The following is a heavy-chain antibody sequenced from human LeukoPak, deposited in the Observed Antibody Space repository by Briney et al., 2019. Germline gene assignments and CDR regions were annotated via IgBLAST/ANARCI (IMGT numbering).Heavy chain of an antibody. Sequence: KTSETLSLTCTVSGGSISSYYWNWIRQPPGKGLEWIGYILYSGSSNYNPSLKSRVTISVDTSKNQFSLKLSSVTAADTAVYYCARYYYDSSQPFDIWGQGTMVTVSS. CDR2: ILYSGSS. CDR3: ARYYYDSSQPFDI. V-gene: IGHV4-59*08. J-gene: IGHJ3*02. D-gene: IGHD3-22*01. CDR1: GGSISSYY.